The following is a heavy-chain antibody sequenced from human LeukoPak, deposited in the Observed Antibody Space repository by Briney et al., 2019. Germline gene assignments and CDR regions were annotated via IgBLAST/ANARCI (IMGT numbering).Heavy chain of an antibody. CDR3: AKDRYCSSTSCHEYFQH. J-gene: IGHJ1*01. V-gene: IGHV3-7*01. CDR1: GFTFSSYW. D-gene: IGHD2-2*01. CDR2: IKQDGSEK. Sequence: GGSLRLSCAASGFTFSSYWMSWVRQAPGKGLEWVANIKQDGSEKYYVDSVKGRFTISRDNSKNTLYLQMNSLRAEDTAVYYCAKDRYCSSTSCHEYFQHWGQGTLVTVSS.